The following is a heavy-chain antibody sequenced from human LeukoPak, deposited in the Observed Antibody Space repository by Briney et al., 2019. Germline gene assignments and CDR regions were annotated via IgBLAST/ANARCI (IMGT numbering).Heavy chain of an antibody. Sequence: GGSLRLSCAASGFTFSSYAMSWVRQAPGKGLEWVSAISGSGGSTYYADSVKGRFTISRDNAKNSLYLQMNSLRAEDTAVYYCARDGGHDYSVNWFDPWGQGTLVTVSS. V-gene: IGHV3-23*01. CDR1: GFTFSSYA. J-gene: IGHJ5*02. CDR3: ARDGGHDYSVNWFDP. CDR2: ISGSGGST. D-gene: IGHD4-11*01.